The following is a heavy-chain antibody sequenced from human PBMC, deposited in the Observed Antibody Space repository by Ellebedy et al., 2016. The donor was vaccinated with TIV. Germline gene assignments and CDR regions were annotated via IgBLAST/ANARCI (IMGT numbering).Heavy chain of an antibody. CDR1: GFTLDEYG. D-gene: IGHD2-21*01. CDR3: AKDYSSVSYYYMDV. J-gene: IGHJ6*03. V-gene: IGHV3-20*04. Sequence: GESLKISXVASGFTLDEYGMSWVRQAPGKGLEWVSGINWNGGSARYADFVKGRFTISRDNAKNSLYLQMNSLRPEDTALYYCAKDYSSVSYYYMDVWGKGTTVIVSS. CDR2: INWNGGSA.